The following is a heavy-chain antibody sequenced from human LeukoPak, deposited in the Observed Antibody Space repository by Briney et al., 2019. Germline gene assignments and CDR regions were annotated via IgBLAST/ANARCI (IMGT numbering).Heavy chain of an antibody. Sequence: GSSVKVSCKASGGTVSSSAISWVRQAPGQGLEWMGRVIPIFGIANYAQKFQGRVTITADKSTSTAYMELSSLRSEDTAVYYCAIGDRGVMKGAFDIWGEGTMVTVSS. CDR2: VIPIFGIA. J-gene: IGHJ3*02. V-gene: IGHV1-69*04. CDR3: AIGDRGVMKGAFDI. CDR1: GGTVSSSA. D-gene: IGHD2-21*02.